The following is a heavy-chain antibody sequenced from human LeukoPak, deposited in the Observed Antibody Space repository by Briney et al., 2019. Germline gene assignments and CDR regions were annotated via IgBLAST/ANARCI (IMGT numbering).Heavy chain of an antibody. V-gene: IGHV4-59*01. Sequence: SETLSLTCTVSGGSISSYYWSWIRQPPGKGLEWIGYIYYSGSTNYNPSLKSRVTISVDTSKNQFSLKLSSVTAADTAVYYCARGRGTADYWGQGTLVTVSS. D-gene: IGHD2-21*02. CDR2: IYYSGST. CDR3: ARGRGTADY. CDR1: GGSISSYY. J-gene: IGHJ4*02.